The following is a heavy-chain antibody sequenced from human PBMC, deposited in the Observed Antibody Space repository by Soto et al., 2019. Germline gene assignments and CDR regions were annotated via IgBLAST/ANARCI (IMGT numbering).Heavy chain of an antibody. CDR1: GFTFSSYA. Sequence: GGSLRLSCAASGFTFSSYAMSWVRQAPGKGLEWVSAISSSGGSTYYADSVKGRFTISRDNSKNTLYLQMNSLRAEDTAVYYCAIKSIEARRGIDYWGQGTLVTVSS. J-gene: IGHJ4*02. CDR3: AIKSIEARRGIDY. V-gene: IGHV3-23*01. CDR2: ISSSGGST. D-gene: IGHD6-6*01.